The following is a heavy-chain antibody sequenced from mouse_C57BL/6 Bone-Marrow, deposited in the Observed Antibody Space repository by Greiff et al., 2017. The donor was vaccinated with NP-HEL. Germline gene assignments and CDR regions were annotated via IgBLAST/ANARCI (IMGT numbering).Heavy chain of an antibody. CDR2: IYPGSGST. CDR3: ARWEDYPYYYAMDY. J-gene: IGHJ4*01. D-gene: IGHD2-4*01. V-gene: IGHV1-55*01. CDR1: GYTFTSYW. Sequence: QVQLQQPGAELVKPGASVKMSCKASGYTFTSYWITWVKQRPGQGLEWIGDIYPGSGSTNYNEKFNSKATLTVDTSSSTAYMQLSSLTSEDSAVYYCARWEDYPYYYAMDYWGQGTSVTVSS.